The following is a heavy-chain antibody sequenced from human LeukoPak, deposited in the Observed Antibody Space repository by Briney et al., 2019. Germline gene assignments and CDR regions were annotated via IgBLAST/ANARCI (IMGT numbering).Heavy chain of an antibody. D-gene: IGHD4/OR15-4a*01. CDR3: ARRAGAYSHPYDY. J-gene: IGHJ4*02. Sequence: GGSLRLSCAASGFTFDDYAMHWVRQTPGKGLEWVSGISWNSGSIGYADSVKGRFTISRDNSKNTLYLQMNSLRAEDTAVYYCARRAGAYSHPYDYWGQGTLVTVSS. CDR1: GFTFDDYA. CDR2: ISWNSGSI. V-gene: IGHV3-9*01.